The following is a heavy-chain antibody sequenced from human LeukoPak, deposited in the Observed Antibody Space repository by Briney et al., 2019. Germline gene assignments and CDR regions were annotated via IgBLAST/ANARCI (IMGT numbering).Heavy chain of an antibody. D-gene: IGHD3-10*01. Sequence: GGSLRLSCAASGFTFDDYTMHWVRQAPGKGLEWVSFISWGGGSTYYADSVKGRFTISRDNSKNSLYLQMNSLRTEDTALYYCAKDHYYGSGSYYRPGASYYFDYWGQGTLVTVSS. CDR2: ISWGGGST. V-gene: IGHV3-43*01. CDR3: AKDHYYGSGSYYRPGASYYFDY. J-gene: IGHJ4*02. CDR1: GFTFDDYT.